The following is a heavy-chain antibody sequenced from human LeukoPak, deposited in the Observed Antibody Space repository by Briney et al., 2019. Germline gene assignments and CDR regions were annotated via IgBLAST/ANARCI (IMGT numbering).Heavy chain of an antibody. CDR3: ARHIGGGIEDMDV. D-gene: IGHD3-16*02. V-gene: IGHV4-59*08. Sequence: PSETLSLTCTVSGGSIGTYYWSWIRKSPGKGLEWIGYIYVTGTRYNPYLQSRVTISVDRSRNQFFLKMSSVTAADTAVYYCARHIGGGIEDMDVWGKGTKVIVSS. CDR2: IYVTGT. J-gene: IGHJ6*03. CDR1: GGSIGTYY.